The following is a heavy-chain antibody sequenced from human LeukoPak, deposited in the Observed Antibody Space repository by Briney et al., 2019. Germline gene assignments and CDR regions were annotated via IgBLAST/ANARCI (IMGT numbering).Heavy chain of an antibody. CDR1: GGSLTGYY. D-gene: IGHD3-10*01. J-gene: IGHJ4*02. Sequence: SETLSLTCAVYGGSLTGYYWSWIRQPPGKGLEWIGEINQSGRTNYNPSLKSRVTISADTSKNQFSLKLSSVIAADTAVYYCANWYYYGSGNSPRRGPPFDYWGQGTLVTVSS. V-gene: IGHV4-34*01. CDR2: INQSGRT. CDR3: ANWYYYGSGNSPRRGPPFDY.